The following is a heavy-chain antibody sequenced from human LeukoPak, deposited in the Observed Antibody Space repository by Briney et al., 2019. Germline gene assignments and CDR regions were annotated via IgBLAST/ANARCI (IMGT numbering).Heavy chain of an antibody. J-gene: IGHJ5*02. V-gene: IGHV4-34*01. CDR3: ASLYSSGWYGGGNWFDP. D-gene: IGHD6-19*01. Sequence: QASETLSLTCTVSGGPISSYYWSWIRQPPGKGLEWIGEINHSGSTNYNPSLKSRVTISVDTSKNQFSLKLSSVTAADTAVYYCASLYSSGWYGGGNWFDPWGQGTLVTVSS. CDR1: GGPISSYY. CDR2: INHSGST.